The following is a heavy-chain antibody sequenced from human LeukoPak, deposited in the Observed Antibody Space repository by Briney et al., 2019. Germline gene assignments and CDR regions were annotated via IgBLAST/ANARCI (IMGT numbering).Heavy chain of an antibody. D-gene: IGHD3-22*01. CDR3: ARRDSSGYYYGSHAFDI. CDR2: IYHSGST. CDR1: GYSISSGYY. J-gene: IGHJ3*02. V-gene: IGHV4-38-2*02. Sequence: SETLSLTCTVSGYSISSGYYWGWIRQPPGKGLEWIGSIYHSGSTYYNPSLKSRITILVDTSKNQFSLKLSSVTAADTAVYYCARRDSSGYYYGSHAFDIWGQGTMVTVSS.